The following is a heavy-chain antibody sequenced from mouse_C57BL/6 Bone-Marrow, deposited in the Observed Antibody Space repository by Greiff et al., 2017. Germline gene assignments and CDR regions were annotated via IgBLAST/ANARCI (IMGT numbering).Heavy chain of an antibody. Sequence: QVQLQQSGAELARPGASVKLSCKASGYTFTSYGISWVKQRTGQGLEWIGEIYPRSGNTYYNEKFKGKATLPADKSSSTAYMELRSLTSEDSAVYFCARYHYYGSSFDYWGQGTTLTVSS. CDR3: ARYHYYGSSFDY. V-gene: IGHV1-81*01. J-gene: IGHJ2*01. CDR1: GYTFTSYG. D-gene: IGHD1-1*01. CDR2: IYPRSGNT.